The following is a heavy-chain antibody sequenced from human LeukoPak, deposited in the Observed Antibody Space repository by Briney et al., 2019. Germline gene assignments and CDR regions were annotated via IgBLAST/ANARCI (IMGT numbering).Heavy chain of an antibody. CDR1: GGSFSGYY. CDR3: ARDFSYDYVWGSYRWVRYFDY. Sequence: PSETLSLTCAAYGGSFSGYYWSWIRQPPGKGLEWIGEINHSGSTNYNPSLKSRITISVDTSKNQFSLKLSSVTAADTAVYYCARDFSYDYVWGSYRWVRYFDYWGQGTLVTVSS. CDR2: INHSGST. D-gene: IGHD3-16*02. V-gene: IGHV4-34*01. J-gene: IGHJ4*02.